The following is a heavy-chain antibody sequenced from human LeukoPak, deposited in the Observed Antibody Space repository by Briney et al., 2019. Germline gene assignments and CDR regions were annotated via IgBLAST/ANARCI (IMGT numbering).Heavy chain of an antibody. CDR2: ISAYNGNT. V-gene: IGHV1-18*01. Sequence: ASVKVSCKASGYTFTSYGISWVRQAPGQGLEWMGWISAYNGNTNYAQKLQGRVTMTTDTSTSTAYMELRSLRSDDTAVHYCARDTVKELQPDAFDIWGQGTMVTVSS. J-gene: IGHJ3*02. D-gene: IGHD1-26*01. CDR1: GYTFTSYG. CDR3: ARDTVKELQPDAFDI.